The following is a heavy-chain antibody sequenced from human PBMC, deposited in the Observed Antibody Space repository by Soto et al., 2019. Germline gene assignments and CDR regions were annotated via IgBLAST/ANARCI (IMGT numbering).Heavy chain of an antibody. CDR3: ARDLPLYCRGDCNFDF. J-gene: IGHJ4*02. CDR1: GFIFSRYG. CDR2: ISYDGGER. Sequence: GGSLRLSCGGSGFIFSRYGMHWVRQAPGKGLEWVTGISYDGGERFYADSVKGRFTISRDNSKDRLDLQMSSLRPEDTAVYYCARDLPLYCRGDCNFDFWGQGTLVTVSS. V-gene: IGHV3-30*03. D-gene: IGHD2-21*02.